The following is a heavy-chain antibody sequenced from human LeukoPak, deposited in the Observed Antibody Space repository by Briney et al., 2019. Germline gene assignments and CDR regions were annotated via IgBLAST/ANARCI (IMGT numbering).Heavy chain of an antibody. D-gene: IGHD3-10*01. J-gene: IGHJ3*02. CDR2: IYYSGST. CDR1: GGSISSSSYY. V-gene: IGHV4-39*07. Sequence: SETLSLTCTVSGGSISSSSYYWGWIRQPPGKGLEWIGSIYYSGSTYYNPSLKSRVTISVDTSKNQFSLKLSSVTAADTAVYYCARAPYSYGSGDAFDIWGQGTMVTVSS. CDR3: ARAPYSYGSGDAFDI.